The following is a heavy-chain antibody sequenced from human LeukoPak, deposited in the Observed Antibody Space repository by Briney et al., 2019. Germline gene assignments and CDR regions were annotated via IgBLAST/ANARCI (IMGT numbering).Heavy chain of an antibody. J-gene: IGHJ5*02. CDR1: GGTFSSYA. V-gene: IGHV1-69*04. CDR2: IIPILGIA. Sequence: SVKVSCKASGGTFSSYAISWVRQAPGQGLEWMGRIIPILGIANYAQKFQGRVTMTRDTSTSTVYMELSSLRSEDTAVYYCARVYYDSSGYPLFDPWGQGTLVTVSS. D-gene: IGHD3-22*01. CDR3: ARVYYDSSGYPLFDP.